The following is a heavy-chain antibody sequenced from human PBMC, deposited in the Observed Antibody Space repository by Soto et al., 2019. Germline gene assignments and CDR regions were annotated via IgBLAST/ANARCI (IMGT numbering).Heavy chain of an antibody. V-gene: IGHV3-23*01. D-gene: IGHD1-26*01. CDR2: ISGSGGNA. J-gene: IGHJ4*02. Sequence: GGSLRLSCATSGFAFSSNVMSWVRQAPGKGLEWVSGISGSGGNAYYAESVKGRFTVSRDNFKNTLYLQMNSLRAEDTAVYYCATHREGATYYFDYWGQGTLVTVSS. CDR3: ATHREGATYYFDY. CDR1: GFAFSSNV.